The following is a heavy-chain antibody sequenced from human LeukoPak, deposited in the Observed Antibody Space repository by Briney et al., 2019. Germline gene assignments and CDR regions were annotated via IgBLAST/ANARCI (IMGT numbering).Heavy chain of an antibody. V-gene: IGHV3-33*01. CDR2: IWSDGSDT. J-gene: IGHJ4*02. CDR1: GFTFSTYA. D-gene: IGHD3-16*01. Sequence: GRSLRLSCAASGFTFSTYAMHWVRQAPGKGLEWVAVIWSDGSDTCYSDSVKDRFTISRDNSKNTLHLQMDRVSAEDPAVYFCFMGELYCVFGDFDHWGQGTGVRVSS. CDR3: FMGELYCVFGDFDH.